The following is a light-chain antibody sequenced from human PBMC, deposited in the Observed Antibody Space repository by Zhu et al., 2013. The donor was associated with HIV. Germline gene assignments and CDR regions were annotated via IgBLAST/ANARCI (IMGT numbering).Light chain of an antibody. CDR3: QSYDNTLTGLVI. J-gene: IGLJ2*01. CDR2: GSN. V-gene: IGLV1-40*01. Sequence: QSVLTQPPSVSGAPGQRVTISCTGSRSNIGAGHDVHWYQHLPGTAPKLLIYGSNNRPSGVPERFSGSKSGTSASLAITRLQADDEADYYCQSYDNTLTGLVIFGGGTKLTVL. CDR1: RSNIGAGHD.